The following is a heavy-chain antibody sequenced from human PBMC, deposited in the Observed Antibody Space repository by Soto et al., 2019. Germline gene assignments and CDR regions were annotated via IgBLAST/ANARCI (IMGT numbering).Heavy chain of an antibody. J-gene: IGHJ3*02. CDR1: VGSISSYY. V-gene: IGHV4-59*08. D-gene: IGHD2-15*01. CDR2: IYYSGST. CDR3: ARLIPVVAANGDAFDI. Sequence: PSETLSLTCTVSVGSISSYYWSWIRQPPGKGLEWIGYIYYSGSTNYNPSLKSRVTISVDTSKNQFSLKLSSVTAADTAVYYCARLIPVVAANGDAFDIWGQGTMVTVSS.